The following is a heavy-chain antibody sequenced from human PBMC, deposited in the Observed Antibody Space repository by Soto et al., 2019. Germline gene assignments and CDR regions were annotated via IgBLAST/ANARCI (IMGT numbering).Heavy chain of an antibody. J-gene: IGHJ4*02. CDR3: AKDIVKYTYGACDY. D-gene: IGHD5-18*01. Sequence: QVQLVESGGGVVHSGRSLRLSCIASGFTFSNYGIHWVRQGPGKGLEWVAFISSDGSRKLYADSVEGRCTISRDTSKNTLYLQLNSLRTEDTAVYYCAKDIVKYTYGACDYWGQGVLVTVSS. CDR1: GFTFSNYG. CDR2: ISSDGSRK. V-gene: IGHV3-30*18.